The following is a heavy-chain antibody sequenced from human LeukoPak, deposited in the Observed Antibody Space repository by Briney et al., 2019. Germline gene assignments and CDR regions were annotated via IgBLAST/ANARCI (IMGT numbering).Heavy chain of an antibody. J-gene: IGHJ4*02. V-gene: IGHV1-18*01. CDR1: GYTFTSYG. D-gene: IGHD3/OR15-3a*01. Sequence: ASVKVSCKASGYTFTSYGISWVRQAPGQGLEWMGWISAYNGNTNYAQKLQGRVTMTTDTSTSTAYMELRSLRSDDTAVYYCATTNPNFLTDPPDYWGQGTLVTVSS. CDR3: ATTNPNFLTDPPDY. CDR2: ISAYNGNT.